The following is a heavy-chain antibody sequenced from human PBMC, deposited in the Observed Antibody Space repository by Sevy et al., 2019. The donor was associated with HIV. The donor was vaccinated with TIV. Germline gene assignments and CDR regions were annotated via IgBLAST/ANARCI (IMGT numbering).Heavy chain of an antibody. CDR1: GGIFKTYG. D-gene: IGHD6-19*01. CDR3: ARGGGNGWYYFDY. CDR2: IIPILGTT. Sequence: ASVKVSCKASGGIFKTYGFSWVRQAPGQGPEWAGGIIPILGTTNYAQKFQDRVTISADEYTKTVHMELRNLRSEDTGVYYCARGGGNGWYYFDYWGQETLVTVSS. J-gene: IGHJ4*02. V-gene: IGHV1-69*13.